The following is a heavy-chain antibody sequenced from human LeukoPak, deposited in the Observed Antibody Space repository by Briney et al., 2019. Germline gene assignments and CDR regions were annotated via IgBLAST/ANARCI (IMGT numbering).Heavy chain of an antibody. Sequence: ASVKVSCKASGYTFTGYYMHWVRQAPGQGLEWMGWINPNSGGTNYAQKFQGRVTMTRDTSISTAYMELSRLRSDDTAVYYCAKCMTARSHNWFAPWGQGTLVTVSS. CDR2: INPNSGGT. CDR1: GYTFTGYY. J-gene: IGHJ5*02. CDR3: AKCMTARSHNWFAP. D-gene: IGHD5-18*01. V-gene: IGHV1-2*02.